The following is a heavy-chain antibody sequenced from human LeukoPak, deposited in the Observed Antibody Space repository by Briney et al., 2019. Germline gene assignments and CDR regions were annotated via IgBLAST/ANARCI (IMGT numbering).Heavy chain of an antibody. J-gene: IGHJ4*02. D-gene: IGHD6-13*01. CDR2: IGSSSSYV. Sequence: GGSLRLSCAASGFTFSNYTMNWVRQAPGKGLEWVSSIGSSSSYVYFADSVKGRFTISRDNAKNSLYLQMNSLRAEDTAVYYCARDSSSWSLDYWGQGTLVTVSS. CDR1: GFTFSNYT. CDR3: ARDSSSWSLDY. V-gene: IGHV3-21*01.